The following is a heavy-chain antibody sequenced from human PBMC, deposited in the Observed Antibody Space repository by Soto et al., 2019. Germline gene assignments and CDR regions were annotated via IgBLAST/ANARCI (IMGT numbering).Heavy chain of an antibody. V-gene: IGHV4-4*07. Sequence: XLTCAVSRGSSNMFYWSWIRQPAVKGLEWIGRIHSSGTTNYNPSLKNLVTMSVDTSRNQFSLKLTSVTAADTAVYYCARDRIIGTSYSDYGGQGVLVTVS. D-gene: IGHD1-7*01. J-gene: IGHJ4*02. CDR3: ARDRIIGTSYSDY. CDR2: IHSSGTT. CDR1: RGSSNMFY.